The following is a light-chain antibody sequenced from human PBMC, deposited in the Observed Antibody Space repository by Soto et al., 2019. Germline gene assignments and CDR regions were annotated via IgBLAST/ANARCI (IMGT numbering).Light chain of an antibody. CDR2: KAS. J-gene: IGKJ1*01. CDR1: QSISSW. CDR3: QQYNSYWT. V-gene: IGKV1-5*03. Sequence: EIPLTQSPTTLSESPGDRSTLAFRASQSISSWVAWYQQNPGKAPKLLIYKASSLEGRVPSRFSGSGSGTEFTLTISSLQPDDYATYYCQQYNSYWTFGQGTKVDI.